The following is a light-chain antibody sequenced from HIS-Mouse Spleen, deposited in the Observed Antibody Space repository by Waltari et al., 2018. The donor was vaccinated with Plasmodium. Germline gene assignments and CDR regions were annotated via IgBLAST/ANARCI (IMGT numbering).Light chain of an antibody. CDR3: YSTDSSGNHRV. CDR1: ALPKKY. CDR2: EDS. Sequence: SYELTPPPSVSVSPGQTARITCSGDALPKKYAYWYPQKSGQAPVLVIYEDSKRPPGIPERFSGSSSGTMATLTISGAQVEDEADYYCYSTDSSGNHRVFGGGTKLTVL. J-gene: IGLJ3*02. V-gene: IGLV3-10*01.